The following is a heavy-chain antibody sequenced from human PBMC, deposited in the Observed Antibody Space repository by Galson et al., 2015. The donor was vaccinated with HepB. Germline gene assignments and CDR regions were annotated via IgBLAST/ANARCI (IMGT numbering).Heavy chain of an antibody. CDR3: AKGGGEWLLGTYYDYGMDV. CDR1: GDSVSSNSVA. CDR2: TYYRSKWYN. Sequence: CAISGDSVSSNSVAWNWIRQSPSRGLEWLGRTYYRSKWYNDYAVSVKSRITINPDTSKNQFSLQLNSVTPEDTAVYYCAKGGGEWLLGTYYDYGMDVWGQGTTFTVSS. V-gene: IGHV6-1*01. J-gene: IGHJ6*02. D-gene: IGHD3-3*01.